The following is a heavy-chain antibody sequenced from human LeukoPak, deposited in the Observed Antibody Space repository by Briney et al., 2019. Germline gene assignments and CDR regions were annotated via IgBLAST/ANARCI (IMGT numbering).Heavy chain of an antibody. CDR1: GYSFTSYW. CDR2: IYPGDSDT. Sequence: GESLKISCKGSGYSFTSYWVGWVRQMPGKGLGWMGIIYPGDSDTRYSPSFQGQVTISADKSISTAYLQWSSLKASDTAMYYCARAYDFWSRHLDYWGQGTLVTVSS. V-gene: IGHV5-51*01. J-gene: IGHJ4*02. CDR3: ARAYDFWSRHLDY. D-gene: IGHD3-3*01.